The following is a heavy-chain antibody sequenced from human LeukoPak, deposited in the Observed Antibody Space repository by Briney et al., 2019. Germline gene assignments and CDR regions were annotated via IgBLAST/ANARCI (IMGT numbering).Heavy chain of an antibody. Sequence: ASVKVSCKASGYTFTGYYMHWVRQAPGQGLEWMGWINPNSGGADYAQKFQGRVTMTRDTSISTAYMALSRLRSDDTAVYYCAKGPPEYCSGGSCHSGRNWIDPWGQGTLVTVSS. CDR3: AKGPPEYCSGGSCHSGRNWIDP. J-gene: IGHJ5*02. V-gene: IGHV1-2*02. CDR2: INPNSGGA. D-gene: IGHD2-15*01. CDR1: GYTFTGYY.